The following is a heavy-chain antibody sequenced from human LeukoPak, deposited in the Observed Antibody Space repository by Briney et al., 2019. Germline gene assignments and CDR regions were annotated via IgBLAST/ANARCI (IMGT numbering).Heavy chain of an antibody. V-gene: IGHV3-48*01. D-gene: IGHD5-18*01. J-gene: IGHJ4*02. Sequence: PGGSLRLSCAASGFTFSSYGMHWVRQAPGKGLEWVSYISSSSSTIYYADSVKGRFTISRDNAKNSLYLQMNSLRAEDTAVYYCAKDHRRGPYSYGYGDWGQGTLVTVSS. CDR2: ISSSSSTI. CDR3: AKDHRRGPYSYGYGD. CDR1: GFTFSSYG.